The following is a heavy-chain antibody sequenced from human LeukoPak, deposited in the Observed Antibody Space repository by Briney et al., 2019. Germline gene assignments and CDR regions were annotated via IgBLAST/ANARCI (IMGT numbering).Heavy chain of an antibody. CDR3: GREGPTTAVGSGAPDI. CDR1: GFTFSDYT. D-gene: IGHD6-13*01. J-gene: IGHJ3*02. V-gene: IGHV3-33*01. CDR2: IWDDGAYI. Sequence: GRSLSLSCPASGFTFSDYTMQWVRQAPGKGLEWVAVIWDDGAYISYGDSVRGRFTISRDNSKNTLYLQMNSLRVDDTAVYYCGREGPTTAVGSGAPDIWGLGTMVTVSS.